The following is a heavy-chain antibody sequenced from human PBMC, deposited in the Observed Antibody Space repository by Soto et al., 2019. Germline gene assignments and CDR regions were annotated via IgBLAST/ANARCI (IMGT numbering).Heavy chain of an antibody. V-gene: IGHV1-3*01. CDR1: GYTFTSYA. Sequence: QVQLVQSGAEVKKPGASVKVSCKASGYTFTSYAMHWVRQAPGQSLEWMGWVNGGNGNTKYSQKFQDRVTMTRDTSASTAYRELSSLRSEDTAVYYCARGIAVAGNYWGQGTLVTVSS. J-gene: IGHJ4*02. D-gene: IGHD6-19*01. CDR2: VNGGNGNT. CDR3: ARGIAVAGNY.